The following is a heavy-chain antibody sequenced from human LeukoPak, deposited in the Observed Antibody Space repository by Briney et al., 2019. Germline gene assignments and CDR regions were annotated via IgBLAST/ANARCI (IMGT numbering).Heavy chain of an antibody. J-gene: IGHJ4*02. CDR2: ISYDGSNK. Sequence: GRSLRLSYAASGFTFSSYGMHWVRQAPGKGLEWVAVISYDGSNKYYADSVKGRFTISRDNSKNTLYLQMNSLRAEDTAVYYCAKVGNCSSTSCYGGDFDYWGQGTLVTVSS. V-gene: IGHV3-30*18. CDR1: GFTFSSYG. CDR3: AKVGNCSSTSCYGGDFDY. D-gene: IGHD2-2*01.